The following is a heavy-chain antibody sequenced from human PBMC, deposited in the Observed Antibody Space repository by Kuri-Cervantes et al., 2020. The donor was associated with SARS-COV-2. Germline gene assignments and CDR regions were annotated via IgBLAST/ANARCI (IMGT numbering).Heavy chain of an antibody. D-gene: IGHD3-3*01. CDR2: IRSKAYGGTT. V-gene: IGHV3-49*04. CDR3: TRLDFWSRYYMDV. Sequence: GGSLRLSCAASGFTFDDYGMSWVRQAPGKGLEWVGFIRSKAYGGTTEYAASVKGRFTISRDDSKSIAYLQMNSLKTEDTAVYYCTRLDFWSRYYMDVWGKGTTVTVSS. CDR1: GFTFDDYG. J-gene: IGHJ6*03.